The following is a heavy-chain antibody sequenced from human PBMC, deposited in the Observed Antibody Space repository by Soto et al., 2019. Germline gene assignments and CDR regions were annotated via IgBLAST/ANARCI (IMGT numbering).Heavy chain of an antibody. D-gene: IGHD3-16*01. CDR2: IYWDDDK. Sequence: QITLKESGPTLVKPTQTLTLTCTFSGFSLTTRGVGVGWIRQPPGKALECLALIYWDDDKRYSPSLQSRLSITEDTSKHPVVLTMTNVDPVDTATYYCAHIPTYYQYDWFDPWGQGTLVSVSS. CDR3: AHIPTYYQYDWFDP. CDR1: GFSLTTRGVG. V-gene: IGHV2-5*02. J-gene: IGHJ5*02.